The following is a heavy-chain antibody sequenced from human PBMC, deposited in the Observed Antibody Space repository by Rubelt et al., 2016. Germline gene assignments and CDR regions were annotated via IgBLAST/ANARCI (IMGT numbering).Heavy chain of an antibody. CDR3: ARRDYDSSGYFFPDAFDI. CDR2: ISSSSSTI. J-gene: IGHJ3*02. V-gene: IGHV3-48*01. D-gene: IGHD3-22*01. Sequence: QVPGAGLEWVSYISSSSSTIYYADSVKGRFTISRDNAKNSLYLQMNSLRAEDTAVYYCARRDYDSSGYFFPDAFDIWGQGTLVTVSS.